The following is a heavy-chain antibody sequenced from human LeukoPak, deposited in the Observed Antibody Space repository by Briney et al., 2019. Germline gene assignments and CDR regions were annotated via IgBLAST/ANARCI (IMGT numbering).Heavy chain of an antibody. CDR3: ARALYNSGHGASDI. Sequence: PSETLSLTCTVSGGSISSTSYYWGWIRQPPGKGLEWIGSIYYSGSTYYNPSLKSRVTISVDTSKNQFSLKLSSVTAADTAVYYCARALYNSGHGASDIWGQGTMVTVSS. D-gene: IGHD6-19*01. V-gene: IGHV4-39*01. CDR2: IYYSGST. J-gene: IGHJ3*02. CDR1: GGSISSTSYY.